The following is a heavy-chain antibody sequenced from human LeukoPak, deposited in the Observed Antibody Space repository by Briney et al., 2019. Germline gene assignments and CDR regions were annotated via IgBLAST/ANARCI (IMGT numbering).Heavy chain of an antibody. CDR1: GGSIRGYY. CDR2: IYSSGST. Sequence: PSETLSLTCNVSGGSIRGYYWSWIRQPPGKGLEWIGYIYSSGSTNYNPSLKSRVTMSVDTSKNQFSLKVNSVTAADTAVYYCARATRGYFQHWGQGTLVTVSS. D-gene: IGHD1-1*01. V-gene: IGHV4-59*01. CDR3: ARATRGYFQH. J-gene: IGHJ1*01.